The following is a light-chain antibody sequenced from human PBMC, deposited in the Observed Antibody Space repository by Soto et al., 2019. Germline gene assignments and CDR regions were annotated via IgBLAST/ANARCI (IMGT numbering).Light chain of an antibody. CDR2: DAS. J-gene: IGKJ1*01. Sequence: DIEMTQSPSTLSASVGDRVTITCRASQTIRNWLAWYQQRPGKAPKVLIYDASTLESGVPARFSDSGSETEFTLTISSLQPEDSATYYCQHYNSDPWTFGQGTKVEIK. CDR1: QTIRNW. CDR3: QHYNSDPWT. V-gene: IGKV1-5*01.